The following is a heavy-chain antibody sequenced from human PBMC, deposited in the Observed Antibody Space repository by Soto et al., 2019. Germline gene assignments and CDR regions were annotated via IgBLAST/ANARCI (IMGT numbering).Heavy chain of an antibody. CDR2: INSDGSST. J-gene: IGHJ3*02. Sequence: GGSLRLSCAASGFTSSSYWMHWVRQAPGKGLVWVSRINSDGSSTSYADSVKGRFTISRDNAKNTLYLQMNSLRAEDTAVYYCAREPSTRSYDFWSGYSDNAFDIWGQGTMVTVSS. D-gene: IGHD3-3*01. V-gene: IGHV3-74*01. CDR3: AREPSTRSYDFWSGYSDNAFDI. CDR1: GFTSSSYW.